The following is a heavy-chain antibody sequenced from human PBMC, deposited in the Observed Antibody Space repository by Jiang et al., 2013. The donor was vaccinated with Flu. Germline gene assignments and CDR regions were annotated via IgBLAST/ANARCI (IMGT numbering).Heavy chain of an antibody. CDR1: GYSLTSYG. Sequence: SGSELRKPGAAVKVSCKASGYSLTSYGMNWVRQAPGQGLEWMGYINTNTGNPTFAQGFTGRFVFSLDTSVNSAYLQISRLKAEDTAVYYCARDLREMETRDYYYYGMDVWGQGTTVTVSS. CDR2: INTNTGNP. CDR3: ARDLREMETRDYYYYGMDV. J-gene: IGHJ6*02. D-gene: IGHD5-24*01. V-gene: IGHV7-4-1*02.